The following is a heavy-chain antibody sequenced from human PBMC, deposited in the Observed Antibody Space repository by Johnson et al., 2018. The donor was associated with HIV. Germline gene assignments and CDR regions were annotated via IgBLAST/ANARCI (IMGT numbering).Heavy chain of an antibody. V-gene: IGHV3-30*04. Sequence: VQLVESGGGVVQPGRSLRLSCAASGFTFSSYAMHWVRQAPGKGLEWVAVISYDGSNKYYADSVKGRFTISRDNSKNTLYLQMNSLRAEDTAVYYCASREVGAKSEHAFDIWGQGTMVTVSS. J-gene: IGHJ3*02. CDR2: ISYDGSNK. CDR3: ASREVGAKSEHAFDI. D-gene: IGHD1-26*01. CDR1: GFTFSSYA.